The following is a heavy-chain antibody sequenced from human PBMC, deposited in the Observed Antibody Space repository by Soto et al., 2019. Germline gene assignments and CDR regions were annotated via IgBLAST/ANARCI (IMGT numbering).Heavy chain of an antibody. CDR2: IYYNGST. V-gene: IGHV4-59*01. Sequence: QVQLQESGPGLVKPSETLSLTCTVSGGSISSYYWSWIRQPPGKGLEWIGYIYYNGSTNYNPSLKSRVTISVDTSKNQFSLKLSSVTAADTAVYYCAREGLADNWFDPWGQGTLVTVSS. CDR1: GGSISSYY. J-gene: IGHJ5*02. CDR3: AREGLADNWFDP.